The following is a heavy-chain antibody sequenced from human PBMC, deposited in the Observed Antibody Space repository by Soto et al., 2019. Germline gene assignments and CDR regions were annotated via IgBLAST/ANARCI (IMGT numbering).Heavy chain of an antibody. J-gene: IGHJ5*02. Sequence: SQTLSLTCAISGDSVSSYSAAWNWIRQYPSGGLEWLGRTYYRSRFFSDYAESVKSRIIINPDTSKNQFSLQLKSVTPEDTAVYDCVRDRYSSSGWFDPWGQGTPVTVSS. V-gene: IGHV6-1*01. CDR2: TYYRSRFFS. CDR3: VRDRYSSSGWFDP. D-gene: IGHD3-10*01. CDR1: GDSVSSYSAA.